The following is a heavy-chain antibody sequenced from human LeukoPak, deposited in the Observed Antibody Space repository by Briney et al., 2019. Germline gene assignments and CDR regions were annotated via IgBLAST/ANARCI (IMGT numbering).Heavy chain of an antibody. CDR1: GGSITSTNY. D-gene: IGHD1-26*01. Sequence: KPSGTLSLTCGVSGGSITSTNYWSWVRQPPGQGLEWIGEISLSRYTGFNPSLRSRVTMSLDESKSHLSLNLASVTAADTAVYYCSRESGPFSPFGHWGQGILVTVTS. V-gene: IGHV4-4*02. CDR3: SRESGPFSPFGH. CDR2: ISLSRYT. J-gene: IGHJ4*02.